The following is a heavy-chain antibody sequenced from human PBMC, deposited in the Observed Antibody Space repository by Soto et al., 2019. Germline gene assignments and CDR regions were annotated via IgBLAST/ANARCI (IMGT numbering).Heavy chain of an antibody. CDR3: AKDISITSPSSYYYGMDV. CDR1: GFTFSSYG. V-gene: IGHV3-30*18. CDR2: ISYDGSNK. D-gene: IGHD3-10*01. J-gene: IGHJ6*01. Sequence: LRLSCAASGFTFSSYGMHWVRQAPGKGLEWVAVISYDGSNKYYADSVKGRFTISRDNSKNTLYLQMNSLRAEDTAVYYCAKDISITSPSSYYYGMDVWGQGTTVTVSS.